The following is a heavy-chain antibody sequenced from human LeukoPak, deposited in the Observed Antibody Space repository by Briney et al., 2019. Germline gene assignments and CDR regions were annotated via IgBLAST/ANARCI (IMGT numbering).Heavy chain of an antibody. CDR3: ARHDNFGRAFDI. CDR1: GGSISSYY. V-gene: IGHV4-59*08. CDR2: ISYIGTT. D-gene: IGHD1-20*01. J-gene: IGHJ3*02. Sequence: PSETLSLTCTVSGGSISSYYWSWVQQPPGKGLEWIGYISYIGTTDYNPSLKSRVTTSVDTSKNQLSLKLSSVTAADTAVYYCARHDNFGRAFDIWGQGTMVTVSS.